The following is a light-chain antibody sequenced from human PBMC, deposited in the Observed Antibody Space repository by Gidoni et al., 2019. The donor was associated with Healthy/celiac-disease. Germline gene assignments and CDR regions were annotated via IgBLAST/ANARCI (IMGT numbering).Light chain of an antibody. CDR2: YVS. J-gene: IGLJ2*01. V-gene: IGLV2-14*03. CDR3: SSYTSSSSVV. Sequence: QSALTQPASVSGSPGQSITISCTGTSSDVVGYNYVSWYQQHPVKAPKLMIYYVSNRPSGVSNRFSGSKSGNTASLTISGLQAEDEADYYCSSYTSSSSVVFGGGTKLTVL. CDR1: SSDVVGYNY.